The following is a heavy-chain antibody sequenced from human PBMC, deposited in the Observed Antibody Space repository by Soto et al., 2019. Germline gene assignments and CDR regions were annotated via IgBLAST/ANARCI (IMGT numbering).Heavy chain of an antibody. CDR2: VNWTXRRT. CDR3: VRGASLNFDY. D-gene: IGHD1-26*01. CDR1: GFTFHDYG. Sequence: PGXSRRLSCAASGFTFHDYGMSWARQAPGKGLEWVYXVNWTXRRTRYADSAXXRFPIYRXXAKTSLYLKMNSLRAEHTAFYYCVRGASLNFDYWGQETLVTASS. V-gene: IGHV3-20*04. J-gene: IGHJ4*02.